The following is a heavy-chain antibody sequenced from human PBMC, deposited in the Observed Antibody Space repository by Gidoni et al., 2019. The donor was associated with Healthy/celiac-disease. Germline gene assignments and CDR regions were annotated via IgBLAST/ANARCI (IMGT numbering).Heavy chain of an antibody. D-gene: IGHD3-3*01. CDR3: ARVPYEGVVIPYYYYGMDV. V-gene: IGHV1-69*06. CDR2: IIPIFGTA. J-gene: IGHJ6*02. Sequence: APGQGLEWMGGIIPIFGTANYAQKFQGRVTITADKSTSTAYMELSSLRSEDTAVYYCARVPYEGVVIPYYYYGMDVWGQGTTVTVSS.